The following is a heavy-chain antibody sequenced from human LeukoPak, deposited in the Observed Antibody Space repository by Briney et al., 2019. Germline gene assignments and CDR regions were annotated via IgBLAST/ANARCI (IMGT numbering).Heavy chain of an antibody. Sequence: SETLSLTCTVSGGSISSYYWSWIRQPPGKGLEWIGYIYYSGSTNYNPSLKSRVTMSVDTSKNQFSLKLSSVTAADTAVYYCARGPLWFGELFHTWFDPWGQGTLVTVSS. D-gene: IGHD3-10*01. CDR1: GGSISSYY. CDR2: IYYSGST. J-gene: IGHJ5*02. V-gene: IGHV4-59*01. CDR3: ARGPLWFGELFHTWFDP.